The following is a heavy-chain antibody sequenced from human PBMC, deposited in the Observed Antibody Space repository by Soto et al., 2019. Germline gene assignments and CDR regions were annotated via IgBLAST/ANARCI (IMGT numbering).Heavy chain of an antibody. CDR1: GYTFTGYY. CDR2: INPNSGGT. D-gene: IGHD2-2*01. V-gene: IGHV1-2*04. CDR3: ARTHCSSTRCYVGSWDY. Sequence: QVQLVQSGAEVKKPGASVKVSCRASGYTFTGYYMHWVRQAPGQGLEWMGWINPNSGGTNYAQNVQGWVTMTRDTSISTAYMELSRLRSDDTAVYDCARTHCSSTRCYVGSWDYWGQGTLVTVSS. J-gene: IGHJ4*02.